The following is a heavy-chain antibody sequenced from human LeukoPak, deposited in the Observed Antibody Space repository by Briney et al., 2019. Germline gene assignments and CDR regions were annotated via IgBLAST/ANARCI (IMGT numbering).Heavy chain of an antibody. CDR2: IWYDGSNK. J-gene: IGHJ4*02. D-gene: IGHD2-2*02. V-gene: IGHV3-33*01. CDR3: ARDLNRLLYRGFDY. CDR1: GFTFSSYG. Sequence: PGGSLRLSCAASGFTFSSYGMHWVRQAPGKGLEWVAVIWYDGSNKYYADSVKGRFTISRDNSKNTLCLQMNSLRAEDTAVYYCARDLNRLLYRGFDYWGQGTLVTVSS.